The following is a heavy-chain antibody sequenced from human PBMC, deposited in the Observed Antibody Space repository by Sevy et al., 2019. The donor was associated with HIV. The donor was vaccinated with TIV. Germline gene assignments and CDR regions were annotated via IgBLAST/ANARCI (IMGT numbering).Heavy chain of an antibody. CDR3: ATVGLRYYSGSSSYQGDWFDP. J-gene: IGHJ5*02. Sequence: ASVKVSCKVSGYTLTKLSIHWVRQAPGKGLEWMGDFDPQDDEILYAQRFQGRLTMTEDTSTETAYMGLSSLTSEETAVYYCATVGLRYYSGSSSYQGDWFDPWGQGTLVTVSS. CDR2: FDPQDDEI. D-gene: IGHD2-15*01. CDR1: GYTLTKLS. V-gene: IGHV1-24*01.